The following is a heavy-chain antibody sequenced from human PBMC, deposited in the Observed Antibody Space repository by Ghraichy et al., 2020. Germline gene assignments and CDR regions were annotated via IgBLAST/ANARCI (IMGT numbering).Heavy chain of an antibody. CDR1: GYTFTSYY. J-gene: IGHJ4*02. Sequence: ASVKVSCKASGYTFTSYYMHWVRQAPGQGLEWMGIINPSGGSTSYAQKFQGRVTMTRDTSTSTVYMELSSLRSEDTAVYYCARDSIGEDFWSGYPDYWGQGTLVTVSS. D-gene: IGHD3-3*01. CDR2: INPSGGST. V-gene: IGHV1-46*01. CDR3: ARDSIGEDFWSGYPDY.